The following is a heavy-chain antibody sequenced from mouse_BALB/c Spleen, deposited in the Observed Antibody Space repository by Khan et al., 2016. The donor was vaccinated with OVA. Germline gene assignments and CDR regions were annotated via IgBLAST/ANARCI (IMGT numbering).Heavy chain of an antibody. CDR1: GFTFRTYA. CDR3: ARSPYGNFAY. Sequence: EVELVESGGGLVKPGGSLKLSCAASGFTFRTYAMSWVRQTPEKRLEWVATISSDGDYTYFPDNVTGRFTISRDNAKNTLCLQMTSLRSEDTAMYYCARSPYGNFAYWGQGTLVTVSA. CDR2: ISSDGDYT. V-gene: IGHV5-9-3*01. J-gene: IGHJ3*01. D-gene: IGHD2-1*01.